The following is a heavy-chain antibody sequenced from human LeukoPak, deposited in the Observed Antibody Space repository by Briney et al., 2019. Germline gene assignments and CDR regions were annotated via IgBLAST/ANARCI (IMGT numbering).Heavy chain of an antibody. V-gene: IGHV3-30*18. CDR3: TKEGATGSRYNFAS. Sequence: PGRSLRLSCAASGVTFSSHSMHCVRQAPGKGLEWVAVISGDVRAEYYADSVKGRFTISRDNSKNTVSLQMNSLRDDDTAVFYCTKEGATGSRYNFASWGPGTLVTVSS. CDR2: ISGDVRAE. CDR1: GVTFSSHS. D-gene: IGHD2-15*01. J-gene: IGHJ4*02.